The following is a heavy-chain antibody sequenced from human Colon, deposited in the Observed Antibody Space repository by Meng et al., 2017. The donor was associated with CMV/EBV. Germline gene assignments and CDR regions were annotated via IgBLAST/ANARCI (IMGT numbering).Heavy chain of an antibody. D-gene: IGHD1-26*01. V-gene: IGHV3-30*04. J-gene: IGHJ5*02. CDR3: ARQWATTQKWFDP. Sequence: GESLKISCATSGFFFGSFNVHWVRQAPGKGLEWVATISYDGRNQYYGDSVKGRFIISRDNSNNTLYLQMNSLRVEDTATYYCARQWATTQKWFDPWGQGTLVTVSS. CDR2: ISYDGRNQ. CDR1: GFFFGSFN.